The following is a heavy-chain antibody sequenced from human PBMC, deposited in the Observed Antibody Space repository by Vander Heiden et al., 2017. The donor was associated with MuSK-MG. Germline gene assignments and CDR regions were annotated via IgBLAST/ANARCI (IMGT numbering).Heavy chain of an antibody. Sequence: QLQLQESGPGLVKPSETLSLTCAVSGASISSSNDYWGWTRQPPGKGLEWIGSIHQSGSTFFNPSLKSRVTISLGTSKNQFSLRLSSVTAADTAVYFCARTGYCSGGSCYWNYWGQGTRGTVSS. V-gene: IGHV4-39*07. CDR2: IHQSGST. J-gene: IGHJ4*02. D-gene: IGHD2-15*01. CDR3: ARTGYCSGGSCYWNY. CDR1: GASISSSNDY.